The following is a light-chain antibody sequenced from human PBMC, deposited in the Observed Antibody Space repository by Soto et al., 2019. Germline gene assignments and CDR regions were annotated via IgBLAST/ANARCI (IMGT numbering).Light chain of an antibody. J-gene: IGKJ4*01. V-gene: IGKV3-15*01. CDR3: QQYNVWPLT. Sequence: EIVMTQSPATLSVSPGERDTLSCRASQSVSSNLAWYQQKPGQAPRLLIYGASTRATGIPARFSGSGSGTEFTLTISSLQSEDFAVYYCQQYNVWPLTFGGGTKVEFK. CDR1: QSVSSN. CDR2: GAS.